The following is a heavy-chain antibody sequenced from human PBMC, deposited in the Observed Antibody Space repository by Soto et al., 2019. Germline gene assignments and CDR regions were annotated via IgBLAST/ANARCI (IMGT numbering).Heavy chain of an antibody. CDR2: ISSSGSTI. Sequence: EVQLVESGGGLVQPGGSLRLSCAASGFTFSSYEMNWVRQAPGKGLEWVSYISSSGSTIYYADSVKGRFTISRDNAKNSLYLQMNSLRAEDTGVYYCARRSGYSLPRLDYWGQGNLVTVSS. D-gene: IGHD5-18*01. V-gene: IGHV3-48*03. CDR1: GFTFSSYE. CDR3: ARRSGYSLPRLDY. J-gene: IGHJ4*02.